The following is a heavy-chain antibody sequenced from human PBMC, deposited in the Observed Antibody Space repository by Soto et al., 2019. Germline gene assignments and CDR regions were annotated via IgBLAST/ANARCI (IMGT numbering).Heavy chain of an antibody. CDR3: ASGGKGNDYNVDY. J-gene: IGHJ4*02. V-gene: IGHV1-69*02. CDR2: IIPILGIA. CDR1: GGTFSSYT. D-gene: IGHD4-4*01. Sequence: ASVKVSCKASGGTFSSYTISWVRQAPGQGLEWMGRIIPILGIANYAQKFQGRVTITADKSTSTAYMELSSLRSEDTAVYYCASGGKGNDYNVDYWGQGTLVTVSS.